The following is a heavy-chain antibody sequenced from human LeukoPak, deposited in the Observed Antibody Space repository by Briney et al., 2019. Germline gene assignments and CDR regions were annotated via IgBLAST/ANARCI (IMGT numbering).Heavy chain of an antibody. J-gene: IGHJ6*02. D-gene: IGHD2-15*01. V-gene: IGHV4-39*01. CDR3: ARLEIAATPFYYYGVDV. CDR2: IYYSGST. CDR1: GGSISSSSYY. Sequence: SETLSLTCTVSGGSISSSSYYWGWIRQPPGKGLEWIGSIYYSGSTYYNPSLKSRVTISVDTSKNQFSLKLSSVTAADTAVYYCARLEIAATPFYYYGVDVWGQGTTVTVSS.